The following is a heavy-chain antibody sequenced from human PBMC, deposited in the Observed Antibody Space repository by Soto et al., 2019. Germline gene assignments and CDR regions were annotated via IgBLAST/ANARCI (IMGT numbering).Heavy chain of an antibody. J-gene: IGHJ3*02. CDR3: TSTRPGTNVFDS. Sequence: EVQLVESGGGLVEPGGSLRLSCAASGITFSNAWMNWVRKAPGKGLEYIGRIRSKTDGGTTEYAAPGEGRFTVSRDDSKNTLYLQMSGLKTEDTAVYYCTSTRPGTNVFDSWGQGTLVTVSS. CDR1: GITFSNAW. V-gene: IGHV3-15*01. CDR2: IRSKTDGGTT. D-gene: IGHD6-13*01.